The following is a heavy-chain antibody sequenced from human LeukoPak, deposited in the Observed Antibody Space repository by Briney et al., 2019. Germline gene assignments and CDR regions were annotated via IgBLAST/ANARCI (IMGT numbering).Heavy chain of an antibody. J-gene: IGHJ5*02. CDR3: ASLYYGSGSSTPNWFDP. D-gene: IGHD3-10*01. Sequence: PSETLSLTCTVSGGSISSYFWSWIRQPAGKGLGWIGRIYTSGSTNYNPSLKSRVTISVDTSKNQFSLKLSSVTAADTAVFYCASLYYGSGSSTPNWFDPWGQGTLVTVSS. CDR1: GGSISSYF. V-gene: IGHV4-4*07. CDR2: IYTSGST.